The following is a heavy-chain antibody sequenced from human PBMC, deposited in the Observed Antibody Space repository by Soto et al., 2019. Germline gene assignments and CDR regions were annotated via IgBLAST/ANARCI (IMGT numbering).Heavy chain of an antibody. D-gene: IGHD3-16*01. CDR3: ARSPYAYGLPIDY. CDR2: VNSTGSS. V-gene: IGHV4-39*01. J-gene: IGHJ4*02. Sequence: SETLSLTCAVSGDSITTNDYNWIRHRPPPGQGLQWNGNVNSTGSSISDPSLTSRVFIAAATSKNKFSLRLASLTAAAPAVYSCARSPYAYGLPIDYWGPGISVTV. CDR1: GDSITTNDYN.